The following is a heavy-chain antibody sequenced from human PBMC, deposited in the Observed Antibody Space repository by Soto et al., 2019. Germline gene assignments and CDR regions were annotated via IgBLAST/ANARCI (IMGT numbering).Heavy chain of an antibody. Sequence: QVQLVQSGAEVKKPGSSVKVSCKASGGTFSSYAISWVRQAPGQGLEWMGGLIPIFGTANYAQKFQGRATITADESNSKAYIELRSLRSDDTAVYYCSRDVPTRGSYPTYYYYGMDVWGQGTTVTVSS. D-gene: IGHD1-26*01. V-gene: IGHV1-69*01. J-gene: IGHJ6*02. CDR3: SRDVPTRGSYPTYYYYGMDV. CDR1: GGTFSSYA. CDR2: LIPIFGTA.